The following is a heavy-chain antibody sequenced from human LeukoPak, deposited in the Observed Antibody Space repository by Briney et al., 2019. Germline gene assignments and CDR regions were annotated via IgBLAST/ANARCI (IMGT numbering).Heavy chain of an antibody. CDR1: GFTFSSYW. D-gene: IGHD3-22*01. V-gene: IGHV3-7*01. Sequence: GGSLRLSCAASGFTFSSYWVSWVRQAPGKGLEWVANIKQDGSNKYYADSVKGRFTISRDNSKNTLYLQMNSLRAEDTAVYYCARGLGITMIVVALDYWGQGTLVTVSS. CDR3: ARGLGITMIVVALDY. J-gene: IGHJ4*02. CDR2: IKQDGSNK.